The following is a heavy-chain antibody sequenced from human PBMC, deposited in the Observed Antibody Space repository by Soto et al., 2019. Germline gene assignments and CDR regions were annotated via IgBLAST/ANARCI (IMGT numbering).Heavy chain of an antibody. CDR2: INHSGST. Sequence: SETLSLTCAVYGGSFSGYYWSWIRQPPGKGLEWIGEINHSGSTNYNPSLKSRVTISVDTSKNQFSLKLSSVTAADTAVYYCARGLVWWLRTYYFDYWGQGPLVTVSS. V-gene: IGHV4-34*01. J-gene: IGHJ4*02. D-gene: IGHD5-12*01. CDR1: GGSFSGYY. CDR3: ARGLVWWLRTYYFDY.